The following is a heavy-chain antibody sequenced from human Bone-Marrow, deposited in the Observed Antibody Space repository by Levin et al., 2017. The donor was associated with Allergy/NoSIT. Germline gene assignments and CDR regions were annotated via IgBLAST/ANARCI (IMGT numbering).Heavy chain of an antibody. D-gene: IGHD3-10*01. Sequence: PGGSLRLSCSVSGGSISSSPYYWAWVRQPPGKGLEWIGNVYNSGDTNYNPSLKSRVTISVDTSKNHFSLRLTSVTAADTAMYYCARHARVRDLARYNWFDPWGQGTVVTVSS. V-gene: IGHV4-39*01. J-gene: IGHJ5*02. CDR3: ARHARVRDLARYNWFDP. CDR1: GGSISSSPYY. CDR2: VYNSGDT.